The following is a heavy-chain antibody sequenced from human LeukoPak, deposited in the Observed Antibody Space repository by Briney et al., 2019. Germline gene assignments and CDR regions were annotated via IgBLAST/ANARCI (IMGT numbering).Heavy chain of an antibody. CDR1: GFTVSSNY. CDR2: IYSGGST. V-gene: IGHV3-66*01. D-gene: IGHD6-13*01. J-gene: IGHJ4*02. Sequence: PGRSLRLSCAVSGFTVSSNYMSWVRQAPGKGLEWVSVIYSGGSTYYANSVKGRFTISRDNSKNTLYLQMNSLRAEDTAVYYCASSWYYFDYWGQGTLVTVSS. CDR3: ASSWYYFDY.